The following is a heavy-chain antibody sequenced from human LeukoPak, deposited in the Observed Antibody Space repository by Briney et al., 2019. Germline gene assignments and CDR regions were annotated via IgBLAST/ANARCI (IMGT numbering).Heavy chain of an antibody. Sequence: ASVKVSCKASGYTFTGYYMHWVRQAPGQGLEWMGWINPNSGGTNYAQKFQGRVTMTRDTSISTAYMELSRLRSDDTAVYYCARDRVAVYCSGGNCQSRYYYYDMDVWGQGTTVTVSS. CDR1: GYTFTGYY. J-gene: IGHJ6*02. CDR3: ARDRVAVYCSGGNCQSRYYYYDMDV. D-gene: IGHD2-15*01. CDR2: INPNSGGT. V-gene: IGHV1-2*02.